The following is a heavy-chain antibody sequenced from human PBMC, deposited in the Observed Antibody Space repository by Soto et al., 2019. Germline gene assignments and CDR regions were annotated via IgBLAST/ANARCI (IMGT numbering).Heavy chain of an antibody. J-gene: IGHJ5*01. CDR1: GGSVKSPYHY. Sequence: QVQRKESGPRLVRPSETLSLTCIVSGGSVKSPYHYWSWIRQSPGKGLEWIGNLYYIGTTDYNPSLENRVTIFLDTSDNHFSLKLRSVTVADTAVYYCARNAPGRGWFDSWGQGTLVTVSS. CDR3: ARNAPGRGWFDS. CDR2: LYYIGTT. V-gene: IGHV4-61*03. D-gene: IGHD3-10*01.